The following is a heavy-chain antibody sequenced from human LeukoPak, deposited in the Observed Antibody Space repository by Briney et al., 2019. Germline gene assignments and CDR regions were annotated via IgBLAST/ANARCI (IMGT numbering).Heavy chain of an antibody. CDR3: ARVLTVWAGRIDY. CDR2: INPNSGAT. V-gene: IGHV1-2*02. CDR1: GYTFTGYY. Sequence: ASVKVSCKASGYTFTGYYIHWVRQAPGQGLEWMGWINPNSGATDYAQTFQGRVTMTRDTSITTAYMELSSLRSDDTAVYYCARVLTVWAGRIDYWGQGTLVTVSS. D-gene: IGHD1-1*01. J-gene: IGHJ4*02.